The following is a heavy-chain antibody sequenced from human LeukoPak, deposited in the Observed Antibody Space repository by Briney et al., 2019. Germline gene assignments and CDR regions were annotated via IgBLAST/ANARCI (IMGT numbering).Heavy chain of an antibody. CDR1: GFTFSTYG. J-gene: IGHJ4*02. CDR3: AKDPSIYGDPYYFDY. Sequence: GGSLRLSCAASGFTFSTYGMNWVRQAPGRGLEWVSAITGSGGSTYYADSVRGRFTISRDNSKNTLYLQMNSLRVDDTAIYFCAKDPSIYGDPYYFDYWGQGTLVTVSS. D-gene: IGHD4-17*01. CDR2: ITGSGGST. V-gene: IGHV3-23*01.